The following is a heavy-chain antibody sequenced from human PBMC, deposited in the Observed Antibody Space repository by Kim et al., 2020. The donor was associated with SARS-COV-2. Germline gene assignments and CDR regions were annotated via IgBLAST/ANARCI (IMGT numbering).Heavy chain of an antibody. CDR1: GGTFSSYA. CDR3: ARDGCTNGVCYSLDY. V-gene: IGHV1-69*04. J-gene: IGHJ4*02. Sequence: SVKVSCKASGGTFSSYAISWVRQAPGQGLEWMGRIIPILGIANYAQKFQGRVTITADKSTSTAYMELSSLRSEDTAVYYCARDGCTNGVCYSLDYWGQGTLVTVSS. CDR2: IIPILGIA. D-gene: IGHD2-8*01.